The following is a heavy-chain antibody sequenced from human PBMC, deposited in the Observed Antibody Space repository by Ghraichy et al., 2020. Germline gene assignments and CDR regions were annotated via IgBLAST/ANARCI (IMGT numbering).Heavy chain of an antibody. CDR2: ISAYNGNT. CDR3: ARDPHYDILTGYYKGYYYYYMDV. CDR1: GYTFTSYG. D-gene: IGHD3-9*01. V-gene: IGHV1-18*01. Sequence: ASVKVSCKASGYTFTSYGISWVRQAPGQGLEWMGWISAYNGNTNYAQKLQGRVTMTTDTSTSTAYMELRSLRSDDTAVYYCARDPHYDILTGYYKGYYYYYMDVWGKGTTVTVSS. J-gene: IGHJ6*03.